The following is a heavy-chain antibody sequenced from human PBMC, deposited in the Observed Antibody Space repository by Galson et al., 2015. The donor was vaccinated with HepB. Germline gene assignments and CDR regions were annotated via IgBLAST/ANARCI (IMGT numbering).Heavy chain of an antibody. D-gene: IGHD3-22*01. CDR3: ARVNSSGFSFYDK. CDR2: INTDGTIA. Sequence: SLRLSCAVSGFALRTYWMQWVRHSPGKGLECVARINTDGTIALYADSAKGRFTTSRDNAKNTLYLQMTGLRVEDTAVYYCARVNSSGFSFYDKWGRGTLVSVSS. J-gene: IGHJ2*01. V-gene: IGHV3-74*01. CDR1: GFALRTYW.